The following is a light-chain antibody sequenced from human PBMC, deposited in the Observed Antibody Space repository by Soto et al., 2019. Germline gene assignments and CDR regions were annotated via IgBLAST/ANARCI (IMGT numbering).Light chain of an antibody. J-gene: IGKJ5*01. CDR3: QQYAEGTPIT. CDR1: QNVNNR. V-gene: IGKV3-20*01. Sequence: EIVVTQSACSLSVFPGERSSLSCMASQNVNNRLAWYQQKAGQAPRLLISGASSRATGIPDRFSGSGSGTDFTLTISRLESDDFALYYCQQYAEGTPITFGQGTRLEIK. CDR2: GAS.